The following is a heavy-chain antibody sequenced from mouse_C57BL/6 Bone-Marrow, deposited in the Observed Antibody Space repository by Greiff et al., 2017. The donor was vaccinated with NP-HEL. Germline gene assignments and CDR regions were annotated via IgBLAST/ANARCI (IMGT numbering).Heavy chain of an antibody. Sequence: HVQLQQPGAELVMPGASVKLSCKASGYTFTSYWMHWVKQRPGQGLEWIGEIDPSDSYTNYNQKFKGKSTLTVDKSSSTAYIQLSSLTSEDSAVYYCARHYSNPWFAYWGQGTLVTVSA. CDR3: ARHYSNPWFAY. D-gene: IGHD2-5*01. CDR2: IDPSDSYT. V-gene: IGHV1-69*01. CDR1: GYTFTSYW. J-gene: IGHJ3*01.